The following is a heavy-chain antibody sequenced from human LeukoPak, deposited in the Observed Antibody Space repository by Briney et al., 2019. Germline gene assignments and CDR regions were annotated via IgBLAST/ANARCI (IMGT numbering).Heavy chain of an antibody. D-gene: IGHD3-10*01. CDR3: ARDSYYYGSGPLRYYYGMDV. V-gene: IGHV3-23*01. CDR1: GFTFSSYA. J-gene: IGHJ6*02. Sequence: GGSLRLSCAASGFTFSSYAMSWVRQAPGKGLEWVSAISGSGGSTYYADSVKGRFTISRDNSKNTLYLQMNSLRAEDTAVYYCARDSYYYGSGPLRYYYGMDVWGQGTTVTVSS. CDR2: ISGSGGST.